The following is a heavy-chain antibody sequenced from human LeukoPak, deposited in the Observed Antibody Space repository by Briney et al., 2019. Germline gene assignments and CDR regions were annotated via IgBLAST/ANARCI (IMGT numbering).Heavy chain of an antibody. CDR1: GFTFSSYG. Sequence: GGSLRLSCAASGFTFSSYGMHWVRQAPGKGLEWAAVISYDGSNKYYADSVKGRFTISRDNSKNTLYLQMNSLRAEDTAVYYCAKGITMIVGLVDYWGQGTLVTVSS. D-gene: IGHD3-22*01. CDR2: ISYDGSNK. V-gene: IGHV3-30*18. J-gene: IGHJ4*02. CDR3: AKGITMIVGLVDY.